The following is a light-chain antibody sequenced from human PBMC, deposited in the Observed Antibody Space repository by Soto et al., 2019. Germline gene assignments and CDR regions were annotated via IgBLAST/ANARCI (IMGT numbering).Light chain of an antibody. CDR1: QSLSSTY. Sequence: EIVLTQSPGTLCLSPGERANLSCRASQSLSSTYLAWYQQKPGQAPRLLIYAASSRATGIPDRFSGSGSGTDFTLTISRLEPEDFAVYYCQQYGSSPPTFGQGTKVDIK. J-gene: IGKJ1*01. CDR2: AAS. CDR3: QQYGSSPPT. V-gene: IGKV3-20*01.